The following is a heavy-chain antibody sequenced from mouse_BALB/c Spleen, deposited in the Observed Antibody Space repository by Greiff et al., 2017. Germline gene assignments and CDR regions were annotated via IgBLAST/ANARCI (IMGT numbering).Heavy chain of an antibody. D-gene: IGHD1-1*01. CDR1: GFTFSSYT. CDR3: ARHYGSSYWYFDV. CDR2: ISNGGGST. V-gene: IGHV5-12-2*01. J-gene: IGHJ1*01. Sequence: EVMLVESGGGLVQHGGSLKLSCAASGFTFSSYTMSWVRQTPEKRLEWVAYISNGGGSTYYPDTVKGRFTISRDNAKNTLYLQMSSLKSEDTAMYYCARHYGSSYWYFDVWGAGTTVTVSS.